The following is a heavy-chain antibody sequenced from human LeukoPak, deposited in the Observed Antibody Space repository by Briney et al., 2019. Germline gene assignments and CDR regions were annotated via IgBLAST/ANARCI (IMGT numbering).Heavy chain of an antibody. D-gene: IGHD3-10*01. CDR2: IRYDGSNK. Sequence: GGSLRLSCAASGFTFSSYGMHWVRQAPGKGLEWVAFIRYDGSNKYYADSVKGRFTISRDNSKNTLYLQMNSLRAEDTALYYCARDPVVRGIIRYYFDYWGQGTLVTVSS. CDR1: GFTFSSYG. V-gene: IGHV3-30*02. J-gene: IGHJ4*02. CDR3: ARDPVVRGIIRYYFDY.